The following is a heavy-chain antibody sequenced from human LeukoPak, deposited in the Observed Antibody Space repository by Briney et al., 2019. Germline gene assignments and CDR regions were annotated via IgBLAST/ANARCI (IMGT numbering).Heavy chain of an antibody. V-gene: IGHV4-38-2*02. CDR2: IYHSGST. CDR3: ASVPGSYGY. D-gene: IGHD3-10*01. J-gene: IGHJ4*02. Sequence: SETLSLTCTVSGYSISSGYYWGWIRQPPGKGLEWIGSIYHSGSTYYNPSLKSRVTISVDKSKNQFSLKLSSVTAADTAVYYCASVPGSYGYWGQGTLVTVSS. CDR1: GYSISSGYY.